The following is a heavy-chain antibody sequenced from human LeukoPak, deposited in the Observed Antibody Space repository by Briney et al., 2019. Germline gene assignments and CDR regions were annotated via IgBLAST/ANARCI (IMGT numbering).Heavy chain of an antibody. CDR1: GFTFTNHA. D-gene: IGHD1-20*01. CDR3: ARRAYNWGAFDI. V-gene: IGHV3-23*01. CDR2: ISPSGGDT. Sequence: GGSLRLSCATSGFTFTNHAMNWGRQAPGKGLEWVSTISPSGGDTYYADSVKGRFTISKDISKNTLYLQMNSLRGDDTAVYYCARRAYNWGAFDIWGQGTMVTVSS. J-gene: IGHJ3*02.